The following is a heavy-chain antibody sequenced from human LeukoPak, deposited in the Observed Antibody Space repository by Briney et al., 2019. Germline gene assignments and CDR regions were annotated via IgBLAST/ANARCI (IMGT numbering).Heavy chain of an antibody. D-gene: IGHD5-18*01. CDR3: ARVSTMGRGYSFFDP. CDR1: GGTFSTKD. J-gene: IGHJ5*02. Sequence: GASVKVSCKASGGTFSTKDITWVQQAPGQGLEWVGGMTPRFGTGNTAQKLQGRVAITADESTNTVYMELRSLKSDDTALYYCARVSTMGRGYSFFDPWGQGTLVAVSS. V-gene: IGHV1-69*13. CDR2: MTPRFGTG.